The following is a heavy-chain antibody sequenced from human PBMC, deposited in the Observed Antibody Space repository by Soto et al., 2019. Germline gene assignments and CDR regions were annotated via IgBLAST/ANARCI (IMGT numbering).Heavy chain of an antibody. CDR2: IKQDGSEK. J-gene: IGHJ6*02. D-gene: IGHD3-10*01. CDR1: GFTCSSYW. Sequence: EVQLVESGGGLVQPGGSLRLSCAASGFTCSSYWMSWVRQAPGKGLEWVANIKQDGSEKYYVDSVKGRCTISKHNATNSLYMEMHSLRVEDTAVYSCAREGLRGVMSDYGMDVWGPATTVTVSS. CDR3: AREGLRGVMSDYGMDV. V-gene: IGHV3-7*04.